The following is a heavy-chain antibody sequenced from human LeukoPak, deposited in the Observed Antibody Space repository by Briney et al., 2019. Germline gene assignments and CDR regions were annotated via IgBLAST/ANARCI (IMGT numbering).Heavy chain of an antibody. Sequence: GGSLRLSCAASGFTFSSYSMNWVRQAPGKGLEWVSSISSSSSYIYYVDSVKGRFTISRDNAKNSLYLQMNSLRAEDTAVYYCARDQNQLLPFDYWGQGTLVTVSS. D-gene: IGHD2-2*01. J-gene: IGHJ4*02. V-gene: IGHV3-21*01. CDR3: ARDQNQLLPFDY. CDR2: ISSSSSYI. CDR1: GFTFSSYS.